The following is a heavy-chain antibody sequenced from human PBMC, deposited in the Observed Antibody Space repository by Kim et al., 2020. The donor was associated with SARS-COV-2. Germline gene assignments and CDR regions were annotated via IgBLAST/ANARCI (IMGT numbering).Heavy chain of an antibody. V-gene: IGHV3-23*01. CDR2: ISGSGGST. D-gene: IGHD6-19*01. CDR1: GFTFSSYA. J-gene: IGHJ4*02. Sequence: GGSLRLSCAASGFTFSSYAMSWVRQAPGKGLEWVSAISGSGGSTYYADSVKGRFTISRDNSKNTLYLQMNSLRAEDTAVYYCAKDQGGSGWYGDADYWGQGTLVTVSS. CDR3: AKDQGGSGWYGDADY.